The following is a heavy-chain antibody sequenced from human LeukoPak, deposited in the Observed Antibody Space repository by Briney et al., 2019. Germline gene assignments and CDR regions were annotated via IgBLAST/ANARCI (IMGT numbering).Heavy chain of an antibody. D-gene: IGHD5-18*01. V-gene: IGHV1-2*02. CDR1: GYTFTGYY. CDR2: INPNSGGT. J-gene: IGHJ6*03. CDR3: ASLGYGHYYYYMDV. Sequence: ASVKVSCKASGYTFTGYYIHWVRQAPGQGLEWMGWINPNSGGTNYAQKFQGRVTMTRDTSISTAYMELSRLSSDDTAVYYCASLGYGHYYYYMDVWGKGTRSPSP.